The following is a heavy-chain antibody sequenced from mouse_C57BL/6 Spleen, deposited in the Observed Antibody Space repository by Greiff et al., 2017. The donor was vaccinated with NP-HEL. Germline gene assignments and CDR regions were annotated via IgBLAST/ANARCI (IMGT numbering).Heavy chain of an antibody. CDR2: IDPEPGGT. CDR3: TRDVYFVY. CDR1: GYTFTDSE. Sequence: QVQLQQSGAELVRPGASVTLSCKASGYTFTDSEMHWVKQTPVHGLEWIGAIDPEPGGTASNQQFKGKVILTADKSTCTAYMWLPSLTSEDSAVYYCTRDVYFVYWGQGTTLRVSS. D-gene: IGHD2-3*01. J-gene: IGHJ2*01. V-gene: IGHV1-15*01.